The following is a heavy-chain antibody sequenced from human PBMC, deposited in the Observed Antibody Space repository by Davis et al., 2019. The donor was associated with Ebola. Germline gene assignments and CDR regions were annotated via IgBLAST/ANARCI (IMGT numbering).Heavy chain of an antibody. CDR1: GFTFSSYA. J-gene: IGHJ4*01. V-gene: IGHV3-23*01. CDR3: AGGDFWSGQFGY. D-gene: IGHD3-3*01. Sequence: PGGSLRLSCAASGFTFSSYAMSWVRQAPDKGLEWVSGISGIGGSTYYADSVKGRFTVSRDNSKNTLFLQMTSLRAEDTALYYCAGGDFWSGQFGYWGHGTLVTVSS. CDR2: ISGIGGST.